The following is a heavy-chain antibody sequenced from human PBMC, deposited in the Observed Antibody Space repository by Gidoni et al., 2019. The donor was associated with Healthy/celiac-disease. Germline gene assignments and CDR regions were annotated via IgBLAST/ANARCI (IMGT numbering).Heavy chain of an antibody. CDR2: SYSGGST. Sequence: EVQLVESGGGLIQPGGSLRLSCAASGFTVSSNYMSWVRQAPGKGLEWVSVSYSGGSTYYADSVKGRFTISRDNSKNTLYLQMNSLRAEDTAVYYCAREGGSGWSNWFDPWGQGTLVTVSS. J-gene: IGHJ5*02. V-gene: IGHV3-53*01. CDR3: AREGGSGWSNWFDP. CDR1: GFTVSSNY. D-gene: IGHD6-19*01.